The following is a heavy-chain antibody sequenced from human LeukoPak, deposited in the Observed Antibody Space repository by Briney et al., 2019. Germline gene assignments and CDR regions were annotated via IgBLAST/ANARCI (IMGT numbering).Heavy chain of an antibody. CDR3: AKDKFGEMATTYFDY. CDR1: GFTFDDYA. CDR2: ISGDGGST. V-gene: IGHV3-43*02. J-gene: IGHJ4*02. Sequence: GRSLRLSCAASGFTFDDYAMHWVRQAPGKGLEWVSLISGDGGSTYYADSVKGRFTISRDNSKNSLYLQMNSLRTEDTALYYCAKDKFGEMATTYFDYWGQGTLVTVSS. D-gene: IGHD5-24*01.